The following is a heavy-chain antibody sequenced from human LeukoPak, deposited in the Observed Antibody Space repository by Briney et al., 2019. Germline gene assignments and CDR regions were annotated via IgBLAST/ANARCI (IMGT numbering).Heavy chain of an antibody. CDR2: VYTSGRT. CDR1: GGSISSYY. J-gene: IGHJ4*02. Sequence: SETLSLTCTVSGGSISSYYWSWIRQPPGKGLEWIGRVYTSGRTNYIPSLKSRVTISLDTSNKQFSLKLSSVTAADTAVYYCARDDNNSRYCSAGGCPLYWGQGTLVTVSS. V-gene: IGHV4-4*07. CDR3: ARDDNNSRYCSAGGCPLY. D-gene: IGHD2-15*01.